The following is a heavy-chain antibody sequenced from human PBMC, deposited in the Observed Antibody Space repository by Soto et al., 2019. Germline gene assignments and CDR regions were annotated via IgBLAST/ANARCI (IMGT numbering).Heavy chain of an antibody. D-gene: IGHD3-10*01. CDR2: INAGNGNT. CDR1: GYTFTSYA. V-gene: IGHV1-3*01. J-gene: IGHJ4*02. Sequence: GASVKVSCKAPGYTFTSYAMHWVRQAPGQRLEWMGWINAGNGNTKYSQKFQGRVTITRDTSASTAYMELSSLRSEDTAVYYCARAYTMVRGVPSPAYWGQGTLVTVSS. CDR3: ARAYTMVRGVPSPAY.